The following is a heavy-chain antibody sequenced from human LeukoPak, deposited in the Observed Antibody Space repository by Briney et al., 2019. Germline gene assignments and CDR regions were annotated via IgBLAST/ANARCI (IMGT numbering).Heavy chain of an antibody. CDR1: GGSLRNYY. V-gene: IGHV4-59*12. J-gene: IGHJ4*02. CDR3: ARGPEFDGGHGFDY. CDR2: IYYSGGT. Sequence: PSETLSLTCTVSGGSLRNYYWNWIRQPPGKGLEWIGQIYYSGGTKYSPTLKSRVTISVDTSKNQFSLKLNSVTAADTAVYYCARGPEFDGGHGFDYWGQGTLVTVSS. D-gene: IGHD4-23*01.